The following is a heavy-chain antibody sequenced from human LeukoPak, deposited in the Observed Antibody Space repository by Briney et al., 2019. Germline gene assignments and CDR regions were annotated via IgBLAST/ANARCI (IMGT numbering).Heavy chain of an antibody. D-gene: IGHD6-19*01. Sequence: SETLSHTCTVSGGSISSYYWSWIRQPPGKGLKWIGYIYYSGSTNYNPSLKSRVTISVDTPKNQFSLKLSSVTAADTAVYYCARVAGFLDYWGQGTLVTVSS. J-gene: IGHJ4*02. CDR3: ARVAGFLDY. CDR2: IYYSGST. V-gene: IGHV4-59*01. CDR1: GGSISSYY.